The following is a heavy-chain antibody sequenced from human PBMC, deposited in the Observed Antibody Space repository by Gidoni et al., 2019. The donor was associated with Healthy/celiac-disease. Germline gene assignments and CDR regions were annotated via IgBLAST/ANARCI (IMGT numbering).Heavy chain of an antibody. CDR3: ARVADYYGSGGAVDY. V-gene: IGHV1-3*01. D-gene: IGHD3-10*01. CDR2: INAGNGNT. Sequence: QVQLVQSGAEVKKPGASVKVSCKASGYTFPSYAMHWVRQAPGQRLEWMEWINAGNGNTKYSQKFQGRVTITRDTSASTAYMELSSLRSEDTAVYYCARVADYYGSGGAVDYWGQGTLVTVSS. CDR1: GYTFPSYA. J-gene: IGHJ4*02.